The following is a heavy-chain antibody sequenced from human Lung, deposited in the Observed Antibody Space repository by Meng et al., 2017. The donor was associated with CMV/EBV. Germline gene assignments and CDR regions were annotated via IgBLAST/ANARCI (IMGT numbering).Heavy chain of an antibody. V-gene: IGHV1-2*02. CDR3: ARDNNWGPDY. CDR2: IHPHRGDT. Sequence: SVXVSCKASGYTFTAHYFHWVRQASGQGLEWMGWIHPHRGDTNYAQQFQGRVTLTRDTSINTGYMELTRLTSADTAVYYCARDNNWGPDYWGQGTLVTVSS. J-gene: IGHJ4*02. D-gene: IGHD7-27*01. CDR1: GYTFTAHY.